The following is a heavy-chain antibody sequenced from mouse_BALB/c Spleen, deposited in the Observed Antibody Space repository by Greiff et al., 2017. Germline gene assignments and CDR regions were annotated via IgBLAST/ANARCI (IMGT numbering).Heavy chain of an antibody. V-gene: IGHV1-26*01. J-gene: IGHJ1*01. D-gene: IGHD1-2*01. CDR3: ARDYGYGVWYFDV. Sequence: VHVKQSGPDLVKPGASVKISCKASGYSFTGYYMHWVKQSHGKSLEWIGRVNPNNGGTSYNHKFKGKAILTVDKSSSTAYMELRSLTSEDSAVYYCARDYGYGVWYFDVWGAGTTVTVSS. CDR1: GYSFTGYY. CDR2: VNPNNGGT.